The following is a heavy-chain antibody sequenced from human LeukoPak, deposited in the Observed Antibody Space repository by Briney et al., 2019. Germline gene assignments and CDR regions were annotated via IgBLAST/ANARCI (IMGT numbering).Heavy chain of an antibody. CDR2: MNPNSGNT. CDR3: ARGRLRLVRGVKNWFDP. D-gene: IGHD3-10*01. Sequence: ASVKVSCKASGYTFTSYDINWVRQATGQGLEWMGWMNPNSGNTGYAQKFQGRVTMTRNTSISTAYMELSSLRSEDTAAYYCARGRLRLVRGVKNWFDPWGQGTLVTASS. CDR1: GYTFTSYD. J-gene: IGHJ5*02. V-gene: IGHV1-8*01.